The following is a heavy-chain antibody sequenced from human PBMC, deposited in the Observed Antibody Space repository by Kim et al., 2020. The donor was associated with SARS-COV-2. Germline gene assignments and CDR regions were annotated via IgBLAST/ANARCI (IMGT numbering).Heavy chain of an antibody. Sequence: GESLKISCKGSGYSFTSYWIGWVRQMPGKGLEWMGIIYPGDSDTRYSPSFQGQVTISAYKSISTAYLQWSSLKASDTAMYYCVRPGTREYYYYGMDVWGQGTTVTVSS. V-gene: IGHV5-51*01. CDR2: IYPGDSDT. CDR3: VRPGTREYYYYGMDV. J-gene: IGHJ6*02. D-gene: IGHD1-1*01. CDR1: GYSFTSYW.